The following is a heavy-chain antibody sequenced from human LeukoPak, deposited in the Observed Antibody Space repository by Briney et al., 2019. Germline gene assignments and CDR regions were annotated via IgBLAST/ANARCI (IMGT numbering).Heavy chain of an antibody. V-gene: IGHV1-24*01. J-gene: IGHJ3*02. D-gene: IGHD3-16*02. CDR3: ATRLGEFSSRDAFNI. CDR1: GYSLTELS. Sequence: GASVKVSCKVSGYSLTELSMHWVRQAPGKGLEWVGGFSPGDGETIYAQRFQGRVTMTEATSTDTAYTELRSLTYEDTAVYYCATRLGEFSSRDAFNIWGQGTMVTVSS. CDR2: FSPGDGET.